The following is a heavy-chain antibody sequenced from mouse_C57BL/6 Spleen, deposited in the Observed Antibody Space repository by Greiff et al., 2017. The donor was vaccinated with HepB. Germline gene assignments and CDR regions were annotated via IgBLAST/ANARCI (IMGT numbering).Heavy chain of an antibody. Sequence: VQLQQSGAELVRPGASVKLSCTASGFNIKDYYMHWVKQRPEQGLEWIGRIDPEDGDTEYAPKFQGKATMTADTSSNTAYLQLSSLTSEDTAVYFCARSGFTTVVAPWGQGTTLTVSS. V-gene: IGHV14-1*01. J-gene: IGHJ2*01. D-gene: IGHD1-1*01. CDR3: ARSGFTTVVAP. CDR1: GFNIKDYY. CDR2: IDPEDGDT.